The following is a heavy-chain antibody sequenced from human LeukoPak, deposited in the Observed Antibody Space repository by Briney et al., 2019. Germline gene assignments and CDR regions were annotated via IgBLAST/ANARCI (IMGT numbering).Heavy chain of an antibody. J-gene: IGHJ4*02. CDR1: GGSISSYY. V-gene: IGHV4-59*01. Sequence: SETLSLTCTVSGGSISSYYWSWIRQPPGKGLEWIGYIYYSGSTNYNPSLKSRVTISVDTSKNQFSLKLSSVTAADTAVYYCARDVDFWSGYLPFDYWGQGTLVTVSS. CDR3: ARDVDFWSGYLPFDY. CDR2: IYYSGST. D-gene: IGHD3-3*01.